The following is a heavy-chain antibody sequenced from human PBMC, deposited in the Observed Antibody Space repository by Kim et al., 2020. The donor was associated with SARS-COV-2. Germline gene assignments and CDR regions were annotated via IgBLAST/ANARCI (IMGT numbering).Heavy chain of an antibody. V-gene: IGHV4-59*01. CDR3: AGQHSSMNHYYFYVMDD. Sequence: SETLSLTCTVSGVSITTYFWNWIRQPPGKGLEWIGYIYYSGSTKYNPSLKSRATISLDTSKNRFSLNLSSVTAADTAVYYCAGQHSSMNHYYFYVMDDW. CDR1: GVSITTYF. CDR2: IYYSGST. D-gene: IGHD6-13*01. J-gene: IGHJ6*01.